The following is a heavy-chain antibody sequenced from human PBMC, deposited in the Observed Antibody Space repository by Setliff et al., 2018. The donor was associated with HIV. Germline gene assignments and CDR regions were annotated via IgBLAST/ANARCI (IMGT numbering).Heavy chain of an antibody. D-gene: IGHD4-17*01. V-gene: IGHV5-51*01. J-gene: IGHJ1*01. CDR2: IYPGDSDT. Sequence: GESLKISCKASGYSFTIYWIGWVRQMPGKGLEWMGVIYPGDSDTRYSPSFQGQVTISADKSITTAYVQWSSLKASDTAMYYCATWTRAETSENFQHWGQGTLVTAPQ. CDR3: ATWTRAETSENFQH. CDR1: GYSFTIYW.